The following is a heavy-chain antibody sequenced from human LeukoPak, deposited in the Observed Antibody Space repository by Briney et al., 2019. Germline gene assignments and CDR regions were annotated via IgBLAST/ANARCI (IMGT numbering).Heavy chain of an antibody. CDR3: ARGFYCSSTSCYRDYYYYMDV. J-gene: IGHJ6*03. V-gene: IGHV1-8*01. Sequence: ASVKVSCKASGYTFTSYDINWVRQATGRGLEWMGWMNPNSGNTGYAQKFQGRVTMTRNTSISTAYMELSSLRSEDTAVYYCARGFYCSSTSCYRDYYYYMDVWGKGTTVTVSS. D-gene: IGHD2-2*01. CDR2: MNPNSGNT. CDR1: GYTFTSYD.